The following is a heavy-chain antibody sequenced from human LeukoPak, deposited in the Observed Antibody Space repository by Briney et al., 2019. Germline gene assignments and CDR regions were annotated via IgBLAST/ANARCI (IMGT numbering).Heavy chain of an antibody. CDR3: ARGDIGDYVGAFDI. CDR2: INHSGST. D-gene: IGHD4-17*01. Sequence: SETLPLTCAVYGGSCSGYYWSWIRQPPGKGLEWIGEINHSGSTNYNPSLKSRVTISVDTSKNQFSLKLSSVTAADTAVYYCARGDIGDYVGAFDIWGQGTMVTVSS. CDR1: GGSCSGYY. V-gene: IGHV4-34*01. J-gene: IGHJ3*02.